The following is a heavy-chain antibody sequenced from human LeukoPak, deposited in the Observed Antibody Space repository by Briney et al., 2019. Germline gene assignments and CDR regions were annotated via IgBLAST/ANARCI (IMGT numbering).Heavy chain of an antibody. J-gene: IGHJ4*02. V-gene: IGHV3-23*01. D-gene: IGHD2-15*01. CDR1: GFTFSNYA. CDR2: ISGSDGST. Sequence: GGSLRLFCTASGFTFSNYAMSWVRQAPGKGLEWVSTISGSDGSTYYADSLKGRVTISRDNSKNTLYLQMNSLRVDDTAIYYCAKGRGYCTGGSCYSDYWGQGTLATVSS. CDR3: AKGRGYCTGGSCYSDY.